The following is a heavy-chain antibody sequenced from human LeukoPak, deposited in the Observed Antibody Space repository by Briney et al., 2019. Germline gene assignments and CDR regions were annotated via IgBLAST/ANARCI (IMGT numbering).Heavy chain of an antibody. D-gene: IGHD5-18*01. CDR2: INHSGST. J-gene: IGHJ4*02. CDR1: GGSFSGYY. Sequence: SETLSLTCAVYGGSFSGYYWSWIRQPPGKGLEWIGEINHSGSTNYNPSPKSRVTISVDTSKNQFSLKLSSVTAADTAVYYCARGRMDTATLYYFDYWGQGTLVTVSS. V-gene: IGHV4-34*01. CDR3: ARGRMDTATLYYFDY.